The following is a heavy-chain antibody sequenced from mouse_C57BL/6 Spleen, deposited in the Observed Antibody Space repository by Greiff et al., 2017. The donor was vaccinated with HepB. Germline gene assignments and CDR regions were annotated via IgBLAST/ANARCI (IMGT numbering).Heavy chain of an antibody. Sequence: DVKLVESGGGLVKPGGSLKLSCAASGFTFSSYAMSWVRQTPEKRLEWVATISDGGSYTYYPDNVKGRFTISRDNAKNNLYLQMSHLKSEDTAMYYCARDEDGSYFDYWGQGTTLTVSS. D-gene: IGHD2-3*01. J-gene: IGHJ2*01. V-gene: IGHV5-4*01. CDR3: ARDEDGSYFDY. CDR2: ISDGGSYT. CDR1: GFTFSSYA.